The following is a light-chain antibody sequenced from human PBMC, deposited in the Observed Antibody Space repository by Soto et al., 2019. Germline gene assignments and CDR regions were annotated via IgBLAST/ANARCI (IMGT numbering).Light chain of an antibody. V-gene: IGLV2-14*03. CDR1: SSDVGAYNY. J-gene: IGLJ1*01. CDR2: DVS. Sequence: QSALTQPASVSGSPGQSITTSCTGTSSDVGAYNYVSWYQQHPGEAPKLLTYDVSNRPSGVSNRFSGSKSGNTASRTISGLQAEDEADYYCSSYTSTNVYVFATGTKVTVL. CDR3: SSYTSTNVYV.